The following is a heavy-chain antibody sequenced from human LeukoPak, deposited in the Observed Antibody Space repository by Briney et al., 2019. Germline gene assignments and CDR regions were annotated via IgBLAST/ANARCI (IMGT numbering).Heavy chain of an antibody. V-gene: IGHV1-18*01. CDR2: ISAYNGNT. CDR3: ARDRVGYYYDLDPFDY. CDR1: GYTFTNYG. J-gene: IGHJ4*02. D-gene: IGHD3-22*01. Sequence: GASVKVSCKASGYTFTNYGISWVRQAPGQGLEWMGWISAYNGNTNYAQKLQGRVTMTTDTSTSTAYMELRGLRSDDTAVYYCARDRVGYYYDLDPFDYWGQGTLVTVSS.